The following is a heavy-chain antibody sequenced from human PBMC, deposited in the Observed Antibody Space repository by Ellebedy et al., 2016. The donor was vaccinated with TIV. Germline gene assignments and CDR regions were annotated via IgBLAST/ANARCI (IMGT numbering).Heavy chain of an antibody. CDR3: GKDITAGGMDV. CDR2: IYWNSDRI. J-gene: IGHJ6*02. V-gene: IGHV3-9*02. Sequence: GGSLRLXXVGSGFTSHDYAMHWVRQAPGQGLEWVSGIYWNSDRIDYADSVKGRFSISRDNAKNSLYLQMNSLRAEDTALYYCGKDITAGGMDVWGPGTTVTVSS. CDR1: GFTSHDYA.